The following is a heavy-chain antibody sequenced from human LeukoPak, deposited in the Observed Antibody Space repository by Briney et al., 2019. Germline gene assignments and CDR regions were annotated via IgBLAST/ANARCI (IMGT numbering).Heavy chain of an antibody. CDR3: ASSSYYYDSGSYSPLYYFDY. CDR1: GFTFSSYT. Sequence: PGGSLRLSCAASGFTFSSYTMHWVRQAPGKGLEWASSISSGSSYIYYADSVKGRFTISRDNAKNSLYLQMNSLRAEDTAVYYCASSSYYYDSGSYSPLYYFDYWGQGTLVTVSS. J-gene: IGHJ4*02. V-gene: IGHV3-21*01. D-gene: IGHD3-10*01. CDR2: ISSGSSYI.